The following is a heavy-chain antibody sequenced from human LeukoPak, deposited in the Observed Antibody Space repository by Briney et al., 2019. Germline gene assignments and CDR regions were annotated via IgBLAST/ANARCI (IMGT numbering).Heavy chain of an antibody. V-gene: IGHV1-46*01. J-gene: IGHJ4*02. CDR3: ARDQEGFDY. Sequence: ASVKVSCKASGYTFTSNYIHWVRQAPGQGLEWMGMIYPRDGSTSYAQKFQGRVTVTRDTSTSTVHMKLSGLRSGDTAVYYCARDQEGFDYWGQGTLVTVSS. CDR2: IYPRDGST. CDR1: GYTFTSNY.